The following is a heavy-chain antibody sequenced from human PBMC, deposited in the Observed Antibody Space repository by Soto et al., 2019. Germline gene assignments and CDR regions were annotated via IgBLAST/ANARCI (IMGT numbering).Heavy chain of an antibody. D-gene: IGHD3-16*01. CDR1: GFTFSSYA. V-gene: IGHV3-23*01. CDR2: ISGSGGST. J-gene: IGHJ4*02. Sequence: GGSLRLSCAASGFTFSSYAMSWVRQAPGKGLEWVSAISGSGGSTYYADSVKGRFTISRDNSKNTLYLQMNSLRAEDTAVYYCAKAPPAILGGFPDFAYGGKGTLVPVSP. CDR3: AKAPPAILGGFPDFAY.